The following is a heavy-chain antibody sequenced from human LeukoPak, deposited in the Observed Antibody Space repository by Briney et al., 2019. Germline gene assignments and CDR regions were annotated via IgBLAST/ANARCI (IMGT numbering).Heavy chain of an antibody. CDR2: IWYDGSNK. D-gene: IGHD4-17*01. CDR3: ARAPGDYYYYYGMDV. CDR1: GFTFSSYG. Sequence: GGSLRLSCAASGFTFSSYGMHWVRQAPGKGLEWVALIWYDGSNKYYADSVKGRFTISRDNAKNSLYLQVNSLRAEDTAVYYCARAPGDYYYYYGMDVWGQGTTVTVSS. V-gene: IGHV3-33*01. J-gene: IGHJ6*02.